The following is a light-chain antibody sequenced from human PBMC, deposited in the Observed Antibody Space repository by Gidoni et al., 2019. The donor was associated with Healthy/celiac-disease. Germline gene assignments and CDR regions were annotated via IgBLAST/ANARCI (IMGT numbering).Light chain of an antibody. V-gene: IGKV3-20*01. CDR3: QQYGSSPALT. CDR1: QSVSSSY. CDR2: GAS. Sequence: ECVLTQSPGTLSLSPGERATLSCRASQSVSSSYLAWYQQKPGQAPRLLIYGASSRATGIPDRFSGSGSGTDFTLTISRLEPEDFAVYYCQQYGSSPALTFGGGTKVEIK. J-gene: IGKJ4*01.